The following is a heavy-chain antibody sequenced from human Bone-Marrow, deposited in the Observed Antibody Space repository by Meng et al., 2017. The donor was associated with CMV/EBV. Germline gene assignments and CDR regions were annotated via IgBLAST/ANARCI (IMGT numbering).Heavy chain of an antibody. Sequence: CTVSGGSISSGDDYWSWSRQPPGKGLEWIGYIYYSGSTYYNPSLKSRVTISVDTSKNQLSLKLSSVTAADTAVYYCARGITMIVVGPWGQGTLVTVSS. V-gene: IGHV4-30-4*01. D-gene: IGHD3-22*01. CDR3: ARGITMIVVGP. J-gene: IGHJ4*02. CDR1: GGSISSGDDY. CDR2: IYYSGST.